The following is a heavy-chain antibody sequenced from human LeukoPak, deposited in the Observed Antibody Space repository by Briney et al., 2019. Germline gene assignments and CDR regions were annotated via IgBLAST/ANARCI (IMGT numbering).Heavy chain of an antibody. D-gene: IGHD2-2*01. CDR2: INPNSGGT. CDR3: AGVSQLLAFDY. CDR1: GYTFTSYY. V-gene: IGHV1-2*02. Sequence: ASVKVSCKASGYTFTSYYMHWVRQAPGQGREWMGWINPNSGGTNYAQKFQGRVTMTRDTSISTAYMELSRLRSDDTAVYYCAGVSQLLAFDYWGQGTLVTVSS. J-gene: IGHJ4*02.